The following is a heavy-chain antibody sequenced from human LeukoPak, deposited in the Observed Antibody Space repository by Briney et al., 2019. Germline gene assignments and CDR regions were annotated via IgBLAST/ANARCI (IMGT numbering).Heavy chain of an antibody. D-gene: IGHD5-12*01. CDR2: IKSKTDGGTT. CDR1: GFTVSSNY. J-gene: IGHJ4*02. Sequence: PGGSLRLSCAASGFTVSSNYMSWVRQAPGKGLEWVGRIKSKTDGGTTDYAAPVKGRFTISRDDSKNTLYLQMNSLKTEDTAVYYCTTSGYDFFANSFDYWGQGTLVTVSS. CDR3: TTSGYDFFANSFDY. V-gene: IGHV3-15*01.